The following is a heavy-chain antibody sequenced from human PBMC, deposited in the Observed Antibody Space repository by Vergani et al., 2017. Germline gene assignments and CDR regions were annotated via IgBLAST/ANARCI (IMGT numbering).Heavy chain of an antibody. CDR1: GYTFSTYG. V-gene: IGHV7-4-1*02. J-gene: IGHJ3*02. D-gene: IGHD2-21*02. Sequence: QVQLVQSGSEVKKPGASVKVSCKASGYTFSTYGISWVRQAPGQGLEWMGWIDTNTGHPTYAQDFTGRFVFSLDTSVSTAYLQISSLEAEDTAVYYCARNPYCGGDCYSDAFDIWGQGTMVTVSS. CDR2: IDTNTGHP. CDR3: ARNPYCGGDCYSDAFDI.